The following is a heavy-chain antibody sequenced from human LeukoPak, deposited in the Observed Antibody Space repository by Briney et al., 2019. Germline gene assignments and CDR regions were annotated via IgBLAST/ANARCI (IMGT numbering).Heavy chain of an antibody. CDR2: IYYSGST. V-gene: IGHV4-59*01. J-gene: IGHJ3*02. CDR3: ARDVNEIAAAGTGAFDI. CDR1: GGSISSYY. D-gene: IGHD6-13*01. Sequence: SETLSLTCTVSGGSISSYYWSWIRQPPGKGLEWIGYIYYSGSTNYNPSLKSRVTISVDTSKNQFSLKLSSVTAADTAVYYCARDVNEIAAAGTGAFDIWGQGTMVTVSS.